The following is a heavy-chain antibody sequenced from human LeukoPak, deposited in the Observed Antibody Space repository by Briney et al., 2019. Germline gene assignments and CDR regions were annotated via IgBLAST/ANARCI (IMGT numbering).Heavy chain of an antibody. J-gene: IGHJ3*02. CDR2: ISSSGSTI. V-gene: IGHV3-48*03. CDR1: GFTFSSYE. Sequence: GGSLRLSCAASGFTFSSYEMNWVRQAPGKGLEWVSYISSSGSTIYYADSVKGRFTISRDNAKNSLYLQMNSLRAEDTAVYYCASAYSSSWLGDAFDIWGQGTMVTVPS. CDR3: ASAYSSSWLGDAFDI. D-gene: IGHD6-13*01.